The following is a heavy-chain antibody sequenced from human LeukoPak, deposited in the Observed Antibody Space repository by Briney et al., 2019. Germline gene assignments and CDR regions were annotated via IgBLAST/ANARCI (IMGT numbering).Heavy chain of an antibody. D-gene: IGHD6-19*01. CDR3: AKAHSSGWFYYYYMDL. Sequence: GGSLRLSCAASGFTFSSYAMSWVRQAPGKWLEWVSAISGSGGSTYYADSVKGRFTISRDNSKNTLYLQMNSLRAEDTAVYYCAKAHSSGWFYYYYMDLWGKGTTVTVSS. V-gene: IGHV3-23*01. J-gene: IGHJ6*03. CDR1: GFTFSSYA. CDR2: ISGSGGST.